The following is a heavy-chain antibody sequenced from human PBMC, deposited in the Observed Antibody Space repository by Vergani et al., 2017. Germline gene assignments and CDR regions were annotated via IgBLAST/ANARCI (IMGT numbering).Heavy chain of an antibody. V-gene: IGHV1-46*03. CDR2: SNPSGGST. CDR1: GYTFTNDY. CDR3: ARPHGDILPPDPRRLDY. Sequence: QVLLVQSGAEVKKPGASVRVSCKTSGYTFTNDYIHWVRQAPGQGLEWMGISNPSGGSTTYAQQFQGRLTMTRDTSTSTVYMDLSNLRSEDTAVYYCARPHGDILPPDPRRLDYWGQGTLVTVSS. J-gene: IGHJ4*02.